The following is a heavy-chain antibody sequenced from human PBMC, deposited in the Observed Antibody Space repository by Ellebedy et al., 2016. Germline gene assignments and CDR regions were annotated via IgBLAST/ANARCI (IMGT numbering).Heavy chain of an antibody. CDR1: GFTFTSYW. J-gene: IGHJ3*02. D-gene: IGHD1-1*01. Sequence: GESLKISCVASGFTFTSYWMGWVRQGPGKGLEWVANIRQDGSEKHYVDSVKGRFTISRDNAEKSLYLQMNSLRVEDTAVYYCARYGTGPVGSYAFDIWGQGTMVAVSS. CDR2: IRQDGSEK. V-gene: IGHV3-7*01. CDR3: ARYGTGPVGSYAFDI.